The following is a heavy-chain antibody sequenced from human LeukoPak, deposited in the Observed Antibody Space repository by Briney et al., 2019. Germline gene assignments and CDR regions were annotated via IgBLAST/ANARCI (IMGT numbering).Heavy chain of an antibody. CDR1: GGSISSSSYY. V-gene: IGHV4-39*01. Sequence: PSETLSLTCTVSGGSISSSSYYWDWIRQPPGKGLEWIGSIYYSGSTYYNPSLKSRVTISVDTSKNQFSLKLSSVTAADTAVYYCARVHHYYGSGSYYKLHYYYMDVWGKGTTVTVSS. J-gene: IGHJ6*03. D-gene: IGHD3-10*01. CDR3: ARVHHYYGSGSYYKLHYYYMDV. CDR2: IYYSGST.